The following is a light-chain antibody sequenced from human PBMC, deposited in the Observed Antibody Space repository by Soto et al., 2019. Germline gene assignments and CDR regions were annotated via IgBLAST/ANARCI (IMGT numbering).Light chain of an antibody. CDR2: GAS. CDR1: QSVSSNY. J-gene: IGKJ1*01. CDR3: QQYGSTPRT. Sequence: IVSTQSPGTLALSPGQTATLSCRASQSVSSNYLAWYQQTPGQAPRILIYGASSRDTGIPDRFSGSGSGTDFTLTISGLEPEDIEVYYCQQYGSTPRTFGQGTKVDIK. V-gene: IGKV3-20*01.